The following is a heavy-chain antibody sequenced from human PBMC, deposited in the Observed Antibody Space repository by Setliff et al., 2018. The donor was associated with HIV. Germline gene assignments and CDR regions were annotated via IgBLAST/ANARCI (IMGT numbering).Heavy chain of an antibody. Sequence: ASVKVSCKASGYTFTTYGISWVRQAPGHGLEWMGWISPNFGHTKYAQKFLDRVTMTVDTATSRVYMELRSLRSDDTAVYFCARLGSGWSDSYYYAMDIWGQGTTVTVSS. J-gene: IGHJ6*02. V-gene: IGHV1-18*01. CDR3: ARLGSGWSDSYYYAMDI. CDR1: GYTFTTYG. CDR2: ISPNFGHT. D-gene: IGHD6-19*01.